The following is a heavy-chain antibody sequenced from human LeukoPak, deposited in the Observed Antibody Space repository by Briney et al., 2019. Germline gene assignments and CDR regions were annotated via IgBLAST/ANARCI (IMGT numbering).Heavy chain of an antibody. CDR1: GASISSTTYY. D-gene: IGHD2-2*01. CDR3: ARVGGVPAATRADFDY. J-gene: IGHJ4*02. V-gene: IGHV4-39*07. CDR2: IYYSGNT. Sequence: PSETLSLTCTVSGASISSTTYYWGWIRQPPGKGLEWIGSIYYSGNTYYNPSLKSRVTISVDKSKNQFSLKLTSVTAADTAVYYCARVGGVPAATRADFDYWGQGTLVTVSS.